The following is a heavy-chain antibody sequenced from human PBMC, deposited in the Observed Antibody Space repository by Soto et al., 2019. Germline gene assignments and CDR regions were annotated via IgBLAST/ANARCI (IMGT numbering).Heavy chain of an antibody. J-gene: IGHJ4*02. CDR1: AASTFTFSHYG. Sequence: QVQLVESGGGVVQPGRSLRLSCAASAASTFTFSHYGMHWVRQAPGKGLEWVAVISYDGSNKYYADSVKGRFTISRDNSKNTPYLQMNSLTADDTAVYYCAKGQWEVMRKVVLYWGQGTLVSVSS. CDR3: AKGQWEVMRKVVLY. V-gene: IGHV3-30*18. D-gene: IGHD1-26*01. CDR2: ISYDGSNK.